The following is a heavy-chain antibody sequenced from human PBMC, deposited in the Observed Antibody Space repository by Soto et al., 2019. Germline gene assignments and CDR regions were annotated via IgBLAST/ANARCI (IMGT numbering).Heavy chain of an antibody. Sequence: SVKVSCKASGGTFSSYAISWVRQAPGQGLEWMGGIIPIFGTANYAQKFQGRVTITADESTSTAYMELSSLRSEDTAVYYCARQQWLVGGGEYYYYYGMDVWGQGTTVTVSS. CDR3: ARQQWLVGGGEYYYYYGMDV. V-gene: IGHV1-69*13. J-gene: IGHJ6*02. CDR2: IIPIFGTA. D-gene: IGHD6-19*01. CDR1: GGTFSSYA.